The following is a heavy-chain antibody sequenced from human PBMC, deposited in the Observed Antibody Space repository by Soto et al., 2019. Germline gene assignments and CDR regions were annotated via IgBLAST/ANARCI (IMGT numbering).Heavy chain of an antibody. Sequence: ASVKVSCKASGYTFTRYGISWVRQAPGQGLEWMGWISAYNGNTNYAQKLQGRVTMTTDTSTSTAYMELRSLRSDDTAVYYCAKITMVRGVIIVIDYWGQGTLVTVSS. CDR3: AKITMVRGVIIVIDY. CDR1: GYTFTRYG. D-gene: IGHD3-10*01. V-gene: IGHV1-18*04. J-gene: IGHJ4*02. CDR2: ISAYNGNT.